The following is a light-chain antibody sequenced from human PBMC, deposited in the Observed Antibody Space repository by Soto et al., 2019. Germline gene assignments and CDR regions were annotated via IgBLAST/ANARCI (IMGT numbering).Light chain of an antibody. Sequence: DIQVTQSPSSLSASVGDRVTITCRASQNIRTYLTWYQQKPGKAPKLLIYEASDLQSGVPSRFSGSGSGTDFSLTITSLQPEDFATYYCQQSYNSPQTFGRGTKVDIK. CDR2: EAS. J-gene: IGKJ1*01. CDR3: QQSYNSPQT. V-gene: IGKV1-39*01. CDR1: QNIRTY.